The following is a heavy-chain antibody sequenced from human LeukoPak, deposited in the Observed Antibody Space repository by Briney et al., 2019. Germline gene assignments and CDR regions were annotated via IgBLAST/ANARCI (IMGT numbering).Heavy chain of an antibody. D-gene: IGHD1-26*01. Sequence: SETLSLTCTVSGGSISSYYWSWIRQPAGKGLEWVGRIYSSGSTNDNPSLESRVTMSVDTSKNQFSLKLTSVTAADTAVYYCARARSGSLDYWGQGTLVTVSS. J-gene: IGHJ4*02. CDR2: IYSSGST. CDR3: ARARSGSLDY. V-gene: IGHV4-4*07. CDR1: GGSISSYY.